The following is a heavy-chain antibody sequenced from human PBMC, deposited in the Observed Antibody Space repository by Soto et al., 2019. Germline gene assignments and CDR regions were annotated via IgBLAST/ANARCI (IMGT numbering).Heavy chain of an antibody. D-gene: IGHD2-21*02. CDR3: ARVGEDRVVTGNRYFDL. Sequence: QVQLQESGPGLVKPSETLSLTCAVSGGSLSNYYWSWIRQPPGKGLEWIGYIYDSGSTNYNPSLKSRVTISIDTSKNQFSLKLTSVTAADTAVYYCARVGEDRVVTGNRYFDLWGRGSLVTVSS. J-gene: IGHJ2*01. CDR1: GGSLSNYY. CDR2: IYDSGST. V-gene: IGHV4-59*01.